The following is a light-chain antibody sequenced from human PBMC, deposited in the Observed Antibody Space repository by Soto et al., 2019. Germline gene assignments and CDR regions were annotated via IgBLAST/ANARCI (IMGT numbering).Light chain of an antibody. CDR1: SSDIGAYNF. V-gene: IGLV2-8*01. J-gene: IGLJ1*01. CDR3: SSYAGSNSLV. CDR2: EVS. Sequence: LTQPASVSGSPGQSITISCTGTSSDIGAYNFVSWYQQHPGKAPKLMIYEVSKRPSGVPDRFSGSKSGDTASLTVSGLQAEDEADYFCSSYAGSNSLVFGSGTKVTVL.